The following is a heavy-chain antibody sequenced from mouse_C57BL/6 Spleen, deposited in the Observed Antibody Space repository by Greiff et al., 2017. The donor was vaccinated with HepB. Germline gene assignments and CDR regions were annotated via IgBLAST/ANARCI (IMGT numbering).Heavy chain of an antibody. CDR3: ARDTTVAFGAMDY. J-gene: IGHJ4*01. D-gene: IGHD1-1*01. V-gene: IGHV1-26*01. CDR2: INPNNGGT. Sequence: EVQLQQSGPELVKPGASVKISCKASGYTFTDYYMNWVKQSHGKSLEWIGDINPNNGGTSYNQKFKGKATLTVDKSSSTAYMELRSLTSEDSAVYYCARDTTVAFGAMDYWGQGTSVTVSS. CDR1: GYTFTDYY.